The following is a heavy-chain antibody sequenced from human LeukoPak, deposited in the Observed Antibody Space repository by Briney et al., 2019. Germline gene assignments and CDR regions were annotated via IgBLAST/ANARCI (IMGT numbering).Heavy chain of an antibody. CDR3: ARGGYYDSSGPRWFDP. Sequence: GGSLRLSCAASGFTFSSYSMNWVRQAPGKGLEWVSYISSSSSTIYYADSVKGRFTISRDNAKNSLYLQLNSLRAEDTAVYYCARGGYYDSSGPRWFDPWGQGTLVTVSS. CDR1: GFTFSSYS. J-gene: IGHJ5*02. D-gene: IGHD3-22*01. V-gene: IGHV3-48*04. CDR2: ISSSSSTI.